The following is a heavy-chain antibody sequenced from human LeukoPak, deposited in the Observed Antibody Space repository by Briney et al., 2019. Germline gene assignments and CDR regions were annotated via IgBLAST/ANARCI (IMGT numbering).Heavy chain of an antibody. Sequence: PGGSLRLSCAASGFTVSSYSMNWVRQVPGKGLEWVSHISSSGSMIWYGESVKGRFTISRDSAKNSLHLQMNNLRAEDTAVYYCARDPESNWGWDLDYWGQGTLVTVSS. CDR1: GFTVSSYS. J-gene: IGHJ4*02. V-gene: IGHV3-48*01. D-gene: IGHD7-27*01. CDR3: ARDPESNWGWDLDY. CDR2: ISSSGSMI.